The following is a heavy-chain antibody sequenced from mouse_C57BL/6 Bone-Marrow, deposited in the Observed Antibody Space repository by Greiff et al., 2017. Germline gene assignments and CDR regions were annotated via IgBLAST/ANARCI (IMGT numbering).Heavy chain of an antibody. V-gene: IGHV1-15*01. D-gene: IGHD4-1*01. J-gene: IGHJ1*03. CDR2: IYPETGGT. CDR1: GYTFTDYE. CDR3: TREASPGTWRYFDV. Sequence: QFQLQQSGAELVRPGASVTLSCKASGYTFTDYEMHWVKQTPVHGLEWIGAIYPETGGTAYNQKFKGKAILTADKSSSTAYMGLRCLTSEDSAFYYCTREASPGTWRYFDVWGTGTTVPVSS.